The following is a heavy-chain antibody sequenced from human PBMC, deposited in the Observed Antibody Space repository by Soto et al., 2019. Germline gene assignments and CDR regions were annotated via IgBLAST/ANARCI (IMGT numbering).Heavy chain of an antibody. CDR1: GFTFRSFA. CDR3: ARPAGPFDY. CDR2: VSCDGRNK. J-gene: IGHJ4*02. Sequence: QVQLVESGGGVVQPGRSLRLSCTASGFTFRSFAMHWVRQAPGKGLEWLALVSCDGRNKYYADSVKGRFTISRDNSNSTVFLQMTGLRSEDTGVYYCARPAGPFDYWGQGTLVTVSS. V-gene: IGHV3-30*04.